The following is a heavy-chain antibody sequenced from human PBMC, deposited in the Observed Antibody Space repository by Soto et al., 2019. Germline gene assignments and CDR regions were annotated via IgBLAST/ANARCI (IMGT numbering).Heavy chain of an antibody. CDR3: ARELSSSWFDT. CDR1: GYTFTIYA. Sequence: ASVKVSCKTSGYTFTIYAMHWVRQAPGQGLEWMRWINANSGATNYAQKFHGWVTLTRDTSISTTYMELNSLKFDDSAVYYCARELSSSWFDTWGQGTLVTVSS. CDR2: INANSGAT. V-gene: IGHV1-2*04. J-gene: IGHJ4*02. D-gene: IGHD2-2*01.